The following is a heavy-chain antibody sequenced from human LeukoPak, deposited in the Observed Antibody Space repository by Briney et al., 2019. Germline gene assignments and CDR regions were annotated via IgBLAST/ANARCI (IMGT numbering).Heavy chain of an antibody. J-gene: IGHJ4*01. CDR2: IKTDGSST. D-gene: IGHD2-2*01. CDR3: ARDWDCSSATCYGALGY. V-gene: IGHV3-74*01. CDR1: GFTFSSYW. Sequence: GGSLRLSCAASGFTFSSYWMHWVRQAPGKGLVWVSRIKTDGSSTSYADSVKGRFTISRDNAKNSLYLQMNSLRAEDTAVYYCARDWDCSSATCYGALGYWGQGTLVTVSS.